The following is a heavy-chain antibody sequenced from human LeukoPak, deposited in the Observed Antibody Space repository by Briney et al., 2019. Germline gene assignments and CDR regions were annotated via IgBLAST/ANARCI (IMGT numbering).Heavy chain of an antibody. V-gene: IGHV3-53*01. J-gene: IGHJ6*02. Sequence: PGGSLRLSCAASEFTFKSNYMSWVRQIPGKGLEWVSVIYSGGSTHYADSVKGRFTISRDNAKNSLYLQMNSLRAEDTAVYYCAKYCGGDCYGMDVWGQGTTVTVSS. D-gene: IGHD2-21*01. CDR2: IYSGGST. CDR1: EFTFKSNY. CDR3: AKYCGGDCYGMDV.